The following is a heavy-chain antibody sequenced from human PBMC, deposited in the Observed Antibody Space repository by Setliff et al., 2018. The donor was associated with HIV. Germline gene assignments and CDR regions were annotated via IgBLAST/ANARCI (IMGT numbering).Heavy chain of an antibody. Sequence: GASVKVSCKASGGTFSSYGITWVRQAPGQGLEWMGWISAYDGDTKYAQKFHNRLSMTADTSTTTAYMDLRGLTSDDTGVYYCARVGLSAVPFPTVYWGQGTLVTVSS. J-gene: IGHJ4*02. CDR3: ARVGLSAVPFPTVY. V-gene: IGHV1-18*01. D-gene: IGHD4-4*01. CDR1: GGTFSSYG. CDR2: ISAYDGDT.